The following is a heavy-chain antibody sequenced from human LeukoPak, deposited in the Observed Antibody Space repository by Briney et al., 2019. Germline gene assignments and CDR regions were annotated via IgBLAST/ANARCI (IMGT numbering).Heavy chain of an antibody. V-gene: IGHV3-23*01. J-gene: IGHJ4*02. Sequence: GGSLRLSCAASGFTFSSYSMNWVRQAPGKGLEWVSAISNNGGYTYYADSVQGRFTISRDNSRSTLCLQMNSLRAEDTAVYYCAKQLGYCSDGSCYFPYWGQGTLVTVSS. D-gene: IGHD2-15*01. CDR1: GFTFSSYS. CDR3: AKQLGYCSDGSCYFPY. CDR2: ISNNGGYT.